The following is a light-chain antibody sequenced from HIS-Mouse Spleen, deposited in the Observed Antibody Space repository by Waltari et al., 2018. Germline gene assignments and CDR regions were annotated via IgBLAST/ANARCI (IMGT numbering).Light chain of an antibody. J-gene: IGLJ2*01. CDR3: YSTDSSGNHRV. CDR1: AFPKNY. V-gene: IGLV3-10*01. Sequence: SYELTQPPSVSVSPGQTARIPCSGDAFPKNYAYVYQQKSAQAPVLVIYEDSKRPAGIPERFSGSSSGTMATLTISGAQVEDEADYYCYSTDSSGNHRVFGGGTKLTVL. CDR2: EDS.